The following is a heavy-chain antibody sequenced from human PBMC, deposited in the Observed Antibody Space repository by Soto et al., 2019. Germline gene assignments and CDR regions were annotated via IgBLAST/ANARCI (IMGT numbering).Heavy chain of an antibody. CDR1: GFIFRSYG. CDR2: IWYDGINK. J-gene: IGHJ4*02. D-gene: IGHD3-10*01. Sequence: QVQLAESGGGVAQPGRSLRLSCAASGFIFRSYGMHWVRQAPGKGLEWVAFIWYDGINKYYADSVTGRFTISRDNSKXXXXXXXXXXXXXXXXXXXXXXXXXXXXXXFGNADYWGQGTLVTVSS. CDR3: XXXXXXXXXXFGNADY. V-gene: IGHV3-33*01.